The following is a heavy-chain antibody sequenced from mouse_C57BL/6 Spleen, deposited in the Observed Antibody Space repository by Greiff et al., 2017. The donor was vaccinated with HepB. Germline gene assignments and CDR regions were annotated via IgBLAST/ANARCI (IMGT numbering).Heavy chain of an antibody. D-gene: IGHD1-1*01. CDR1: GYSITSGYY. J-gene: IGHJ1*03. V-gene: IGHV3-6*01. CDR3: AREVTTVFDV. Sequence: ESGPGLVKPSQSLSLTCSVTGYSITSGYYWNWIRQFPGNKLEWMGYISYDGSNNYNPSLKNRISITRDTSKNQFFLKLNSVTTEDTATYYCAREVTTVFDVWGTGTTVTVSS. CDR2: ISYDGSN.